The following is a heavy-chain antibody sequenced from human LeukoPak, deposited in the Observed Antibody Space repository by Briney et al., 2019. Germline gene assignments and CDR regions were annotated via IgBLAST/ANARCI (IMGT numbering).Heavy chain of an antibody. V-gene: IGHV3-48*04. J-gene: IGHJ4*02. CDR1: GFIFNDYS. Sequence: GGSLRLSCAASGFIFNDYSMNWVRQAPGKGLEWISYVGIDSGNTKYADSVKGRFTISGDRAKNSVFLQMNSLRVEDTAVYYCARDHRYAFDNWGQEVLVTVSS. CDR2: VGIDSGNT. D-gene: IGHD5-12*01. CDR3: ARDHRYAFDN.